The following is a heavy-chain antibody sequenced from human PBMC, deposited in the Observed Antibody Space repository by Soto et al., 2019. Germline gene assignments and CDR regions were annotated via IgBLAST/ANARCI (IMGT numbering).Heavy chain of an antibody. V-gene: IGHV1-18*01. D-gene: IGHD6-13*01. CDR3: ARVAAAAANGGWFDP. J-gene: IGHJ5*02. Sequence: QVQLVQSGAEVKKPGASVKVSCKASGYTFTSYGISWVRQAPGQGLERMGWISAYNGNTNYAQKLKGRVTMTTDTSTSTAYMELRSLRSDDTAVYYCARVAAAAANGGWFDPWGQGTLVTVSS. CDR1: GYTFTSYG. CDR2: ISAYNGNT.